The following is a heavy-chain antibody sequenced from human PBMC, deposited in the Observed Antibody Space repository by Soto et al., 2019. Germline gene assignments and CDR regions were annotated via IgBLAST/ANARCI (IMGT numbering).Heavy chain of an antibody. CDR3: ARETMYSGSYFQDYYYYMDV. Sequence: GGSLRLSCAASGFTVSSNYMSWVRQAPGKGLEWVSVIYSGGSTYYADSVKGRFTISRDNSKNTLYLQMNSLRAEDTAVYYCARETMYSGSYFQDYYYYMDVWGKGTTVTVSS. CDR2: IYSGGST. V-gene: IGHV3-66*01. D-gene: IGHD1-26*01. J-gene: IGHJ6*03. CDR1: GFTVSSNY.